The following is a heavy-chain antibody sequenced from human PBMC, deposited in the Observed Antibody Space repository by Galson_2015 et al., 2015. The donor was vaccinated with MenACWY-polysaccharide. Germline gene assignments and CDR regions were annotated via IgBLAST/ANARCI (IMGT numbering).Heavy chain of an antibody. V-gene: IGHV4-4*07. CDR2: ISTSGST. CDR3: ARVEYSGYESHSKY. Sequence: LSLTCTVSRGSIISYYWTWIRPPAGKGLEWIGRISTSGSTTYNPSLKSRVTMSIDMCNNQISLRLTSATAADTAVYFCARVEYSGYESHSKYWGPGILVTVSS. CDR1: RGSIISYY. J-gene: IGHJ4*02. D-gene: IGHD5-12*01.